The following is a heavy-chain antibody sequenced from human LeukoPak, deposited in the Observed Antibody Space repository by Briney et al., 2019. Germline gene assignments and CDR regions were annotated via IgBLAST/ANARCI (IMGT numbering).Heavy chain of an antibody. CDR2: ISSSGSTI. J-gene: IGHJ6*04. CDR3: ARNYGDYADYYYYGMDV. V-gene: IGHV3-48*03. D-gene: IGHD4-17*01. Sequence: GGSLRLSCAASGFTFSSYEMNWVRQAPGKGLEWVSYISSSGSTIYYADSVKGRFTISRDNATNSLYLQMNSLRAEDTAVYYCARNYGDYADYYYYGMDVWGKGTTVTVSS. CDR1: GFTFSSYE.